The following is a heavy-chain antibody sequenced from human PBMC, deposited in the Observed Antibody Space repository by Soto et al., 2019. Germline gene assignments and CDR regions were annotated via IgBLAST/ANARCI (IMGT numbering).Heavy chain of an antibody. V-gene: IGHV4-30-2*01. J-gene: IGHJ6*02. D-gene: IGHD3-16*01. CDR1: GGSISSGGYS. CDR3: ARGRYDYVWGSYYYYYYGMDV. Sequence: SETLSLTCAVSGGSISSGGYSWSWIRQPPGKGLEWIGYIYHSGSTYYNPSLKSRVTIAVDRSKNQFSLKLSSVTAADTAVYYCARGRYDYVWGSYYYYYYGMDVWGQGTTVTVSS. CDR2: IYHSGST.